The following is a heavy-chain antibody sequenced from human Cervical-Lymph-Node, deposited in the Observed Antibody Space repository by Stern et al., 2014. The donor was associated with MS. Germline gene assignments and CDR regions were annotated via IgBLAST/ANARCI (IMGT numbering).Heavy chain of an antibody. CDR1: EYNFNTHW. CDR2: IYPGNSDT. D-gene: IGHD1-14*01. CDR3: ARHGGPNWNHEAHNWFDT. Sequence: MQLVQSGAEVKKPGESLKISCKGSEYNFNTHWIAWVRQMPGKGLEWLGNIYPGNSDTRYNPSLQGQVSISADKSITTAYLHFSSLKASDSAMYFCARHGGPNWNHEAHNWFDTWGQGTLVTVSS. J-gene: IGHJ5*02. V-gene: IGHV5-51*03.